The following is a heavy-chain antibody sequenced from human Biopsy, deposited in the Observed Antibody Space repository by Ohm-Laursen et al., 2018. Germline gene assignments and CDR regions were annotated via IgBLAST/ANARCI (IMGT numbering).Heavy chain of an antibody. CDR3: ARGGGKRWRGYYT. CDR2: IYSDDNT. CDR1: GFTVLHHL. D-gene: IGHD3-3*01. Sequence: SLRLSFLPSGFTVLHHLLSWLRPAPPRGLPWVSLIYSDDNTYYADSVKGRFTISRDIPRNTMYLQMNSLRAEDTAVYYCARGGGKRWRGYYTWGQGSLVSVSS. V-gene: IGHV3-53*01. J-gene: IGHJ5*02.